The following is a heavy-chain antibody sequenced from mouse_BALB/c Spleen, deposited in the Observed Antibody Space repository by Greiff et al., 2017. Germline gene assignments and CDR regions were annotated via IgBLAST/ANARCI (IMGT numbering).Heavy chain of an antibody. V-gene: IGHV5-6-5*01. CDR3: ARDSSDYFDY. Sequence: EVKLVESGGGLVKPGGSLKLSCAASGFTFSSYAMSWVRQTPEKRLEWVASISSGGSTYYPDSVKGQFTISRDNARNILYLQMSSLRSEDTAMYYCARDSSDYFDYWGQGTTLTVSS. J-gene: IGHJ2*01. CDR2: ISSGGST. CDR1: GFTFSSYA. D-gene: IGHD1-1*01.